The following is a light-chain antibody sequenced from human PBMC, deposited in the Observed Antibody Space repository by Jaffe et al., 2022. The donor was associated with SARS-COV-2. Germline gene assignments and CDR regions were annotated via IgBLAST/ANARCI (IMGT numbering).Light chain of an antibody. Sequence: SYELTQPPSGSVAPGKTARITCGGNNIGSKSVHWYQQKPGQAPLLVIFYDSDRPSGIPERFSGSNSGNTATLTISRVEAGDEADYFCQVWESTTDHVVFGGGTRLTVL. J-gene: IGLJ2*01. CDR1: NIGSKS. CDR2: YDS. CDR3: QVWESTTDHVV. V-gene: IGLV3-21*01.